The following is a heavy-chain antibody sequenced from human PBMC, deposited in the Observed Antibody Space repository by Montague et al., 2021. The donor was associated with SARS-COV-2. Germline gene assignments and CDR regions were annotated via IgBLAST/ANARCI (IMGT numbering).Heavy chain of an antibody. CDR2: IYYRATT. CDR3: AREDRWNWFDP. Sequence: SETLSLTCTVSGGSISSGSYYWSWIRQSPGKGLEWIGYIYYRATTNYNPSLKSRVTFSVDTSKNQFSLKLISVTAADTAVYFCAREDRWNWFDPWGQGVLVTVSS. CDR1: GGSISSGSYY. V-gene: IGHV4-61*01. J-gene: IGHJ5*02. D-gene: IGHD5-24*01.